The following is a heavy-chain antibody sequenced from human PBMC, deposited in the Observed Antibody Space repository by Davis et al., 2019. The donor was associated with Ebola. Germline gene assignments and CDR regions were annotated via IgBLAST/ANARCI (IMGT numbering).Heavy chain of an antibody. CDR2: IDEDGGVK. CDR3: ARGTLLPGTDY. V-gene: IGHV3-7*01. D-gene: IGHD1-1*01. CDR1: GFTFGDYW. J-gene: IGHJ4*02. Sequence: PGGSLRLSCAASGFTFGDYWMNWVRQAPGQGLEWVANIDEDGGVKSYVDSVKGRFTISRDNVKNSVYLQMSSLRAEDTAVYYCARGTLLPGTDYWGRGTLVAVSS.